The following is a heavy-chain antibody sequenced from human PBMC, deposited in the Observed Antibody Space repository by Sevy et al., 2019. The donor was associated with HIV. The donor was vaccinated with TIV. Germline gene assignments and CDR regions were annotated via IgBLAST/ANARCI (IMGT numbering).Heavy chain of an antibody. V-gene: IGHV3-7*01. CDR3: ARDLEFYDYGDYGPAFNPDY. CDR2: IRQDGNEI. D-gene: IGHD4-17*01. CDR1: GFTFDMYW. J-gene: IGHJ4*02. Sequence: GGSLRLSCDASGFTFDMYWMQWVRQAPGKGLEWVANIRQDGNEIYYAASVKGRFTISRDIAKNTLHLQMNSLRAEDTAVYYCARDLEFYDYGDYGPAFNPDYWGRGTLVTVSS.